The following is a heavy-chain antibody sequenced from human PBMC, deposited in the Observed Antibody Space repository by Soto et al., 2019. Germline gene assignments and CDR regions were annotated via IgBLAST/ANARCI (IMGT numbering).Heavy chain of an antibody. CDR1: GGSVSSGSHY. V-gene: IGHV4-61*01. CDR3: ARDFCGGDCSDDYYYSAMDV. D-gene: IGHD2-21*02. J-gene: IGHJ6*02. CDR2: IFYSGST. Sequence: LSLTCTVSGGSVSSGSHYWSWIRQPPGKGLEWIGQIFYSGSTNYNPSLKSRVTISVDTSKNQFSLELSSVTAADTAVYFCARDFCGGDCSDDYYYSAMDVWGQGTTVTVSS.